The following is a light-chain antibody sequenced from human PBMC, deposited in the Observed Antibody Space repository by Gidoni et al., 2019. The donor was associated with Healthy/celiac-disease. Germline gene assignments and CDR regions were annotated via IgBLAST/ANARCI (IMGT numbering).Light chain of an antibody. CDR1: KLGDKY. Sequence: SYDLTQPPSVSVPPGQTASITCPGDKLGDKYACWYQQQPGQFPVLVIYQDSKRPSGIPERFSGSNSGNTATLTISGTQAMDEADYYCQAWDSSTVVFGGGTKLTVL. J-gene: IGLJ2*01. V-gene: IGLV3-1*01. CDR2: QDS. CDR3: QAWDSSTVV.